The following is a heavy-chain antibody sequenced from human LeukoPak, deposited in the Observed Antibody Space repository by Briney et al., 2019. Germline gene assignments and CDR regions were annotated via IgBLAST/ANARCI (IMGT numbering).Heavy chain of an antibody. D-gene: IGHD3-3*01. V-gene: IGHV3-23*01. Sequence: GGSLRLSCAASGFTFSSYAVSWVRKAPGKGLEWVSAISGSGGSTYYADSVKGRFTISRDNSKNTLYLQMNSLRAEDTAVYYCAKGRYYDPNYGMDVWGQGTTVTVSS. J-gene: IGHJ6*02. CDR3: AKGRYYDPNYGMDV. CDR2: ISGSGGST. CDR1: GFTFSSYA.